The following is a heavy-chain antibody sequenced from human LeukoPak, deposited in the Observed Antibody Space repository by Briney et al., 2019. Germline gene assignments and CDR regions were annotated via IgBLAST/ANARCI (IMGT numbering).Heavy chain of an antibody. CDR1: GGSISSYY. CDR2: IYTSGST. J-gene: IGHJ3*02. D-gene: IGHD6-13*01. Sequence: SETLSLTCTVSGGSISSYYWSWIRQPAGKGLEWIGRIYTSGSTNYNPSLKSRATMSVDTSKNQFSLKLSSVTAADTAVYYCARSPIAAAGPEGAFDIWGQGTMVTVSS. CDR3: ARSPIAAAGPEGAFDI. V-gene: IGHV4-4*07.